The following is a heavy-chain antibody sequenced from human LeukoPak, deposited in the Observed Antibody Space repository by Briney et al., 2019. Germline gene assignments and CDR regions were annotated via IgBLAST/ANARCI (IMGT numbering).Heavy chain of an antibody. V-gene: IGHV4-30-4*08. J-gene: IGHJ5*02. CDR1: GGSISSGGYY. CDR2: IYYSGST. D-gene: IGHD3-10*01. CDR3: ARDSALLWFGELDS. Sequence: PSETLSLTCTVSGGSISSGGYYWSWIRQPPGKGLEWIGNIYYSGSTNYNASFKSRITISVDTSRNQFSLKLTSVTAADTAVYFCARDSALLWFGELDSWGQGTVVTVSS.